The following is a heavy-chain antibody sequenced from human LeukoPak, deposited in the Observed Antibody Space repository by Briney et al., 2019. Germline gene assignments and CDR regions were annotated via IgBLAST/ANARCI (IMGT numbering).Heavy chain of an antibody. CDR3: ARGNVFVGYCSGGSCHLDY. CDR2: IIPIFGTA. J-gene: IGHJ4*02. Sequence: GASVKVSCKASGGTFSSYAISWVRQAPGQGLEWMGGIIPIFGTANYAQKFQGRVTITADKSTNTAYMELSSLRSEDTAVYYCARGNVFVGYCSGGSCHLDYWGQGTLVTVSS. CDR1: GGTFSSYA. D-gene: IGHD2-15*01. V-gene: IGHV1-69*06.